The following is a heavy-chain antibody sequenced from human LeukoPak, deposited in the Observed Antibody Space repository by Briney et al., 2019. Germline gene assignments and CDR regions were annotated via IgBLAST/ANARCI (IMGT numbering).Heavy chain of an antibody. Sequence: GGSLRLSCAASVFTFSNYAMNWVRLAPRKGLEWVSAISGSGGSTYYADSVKGRFTISRDNSKNTLYLQMNSLRAEDTAVYYCAKSGLYCSTSSCLLDVWGQGTTVTVSS. J-gene: IGHJ6*02. CDR2: ISGSGGST. CDR1: VFTFSNYA. CDR3: AKSGLYCSTSSCLLDV. V-gene: IGHV3-23*01. D-gene: IGHD2-2*01.